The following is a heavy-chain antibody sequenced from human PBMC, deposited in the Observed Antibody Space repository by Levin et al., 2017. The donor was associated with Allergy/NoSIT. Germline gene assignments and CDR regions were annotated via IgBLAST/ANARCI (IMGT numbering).Heavy chain of an antibody. CDR3: AGYVGSGWSRGAFDI. CDR2: IYYSGST. V-gene: IGHV4-39*01. D-gene: IGHD6-19*01. Sequence: SETLSLTCTVSGGSISSSSYYWGWIRQPPGKGLEWIGSIYYSGSTYYNPSLKSRVTISVDTSKNQFSLKLSSVTAADTAVYYCAGYVGSGWSRGAFDIWGQGTMVTVSS. J-gene: IGHJ3*02. CDR1: GGSISSSSYY.